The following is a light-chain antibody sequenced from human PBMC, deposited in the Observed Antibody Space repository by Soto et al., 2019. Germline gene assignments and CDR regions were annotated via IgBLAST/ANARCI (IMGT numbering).Light chain of an antibody. V-gene: IGLV6-57*02. Sequence: NFMLTQPHSVSASPGKTVTISCTGSSGSIASNYVQWYQQRPGSAPTTVIYEDNRRPSGVPDRFSGSIDSSSNSASLTISGLKTEDEADYYCQSYDSSNRVFGGGTKVTVL. J-gene: IGLJ2*01. CDR1: SGSIASNY. CDR3: QSYDSSNRV. CDR2: EDN.